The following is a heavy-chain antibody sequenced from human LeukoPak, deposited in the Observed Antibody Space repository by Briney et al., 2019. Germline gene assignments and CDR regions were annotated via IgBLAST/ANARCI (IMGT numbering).Heavy chain of an antibody. J-gene: IGHJ5*02. D-gene: IGHD6-19*01. CDR2: INPNSGGT. CDR3: ARGSSGWYIWFDP. Sequence: ASVKLSCKASGYTFTDYYMHWVRQAPGQGLEWMGWINPNSGGTDYAQKFQGRVTMTRDTSISTAYMELSRLRSDDTAVYYCARGSSGWYIWFDPWGQGTLVTVSS. CDR1: GYTFTDYY. V-gene: IGHV1-2*02.